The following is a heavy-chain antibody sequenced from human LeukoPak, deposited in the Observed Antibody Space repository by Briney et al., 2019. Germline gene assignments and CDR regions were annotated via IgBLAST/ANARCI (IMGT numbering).Heavy chain of an antibody. CDR1: GGSFSGCY. J-gene: IGHJ4*02. V-gene: IGHV4-34*01. D-gene: IGHD3-10*01. Sequence: SETLSLTCAVYGGSFSGCYWSWIREPPGKGLEWIGEINHSGSTNYNPSLKSRVTISVDTSKSQFSLKLSSVTAADTAVYYCARSPYGSGSYPLDYWGQGTLVTVSS. CDR2: INHSGST. CDR3: ARSPYGSGSYPLDY.